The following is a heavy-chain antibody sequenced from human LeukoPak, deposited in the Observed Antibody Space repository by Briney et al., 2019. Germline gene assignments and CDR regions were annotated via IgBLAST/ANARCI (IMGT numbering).Heavy chain of an antibody. CDR2: ISSSSGTI. CDR3: ASRRGGIVGDY. J-gene: IGHJ4*02. V-gene: IGHV3-48*01. D-gene: IGHD2-15*01. Sequence: PGGSLRLSCAASGFIFSSYSMNWVRQAPGKGLEWVSYISSSSGTIDYADSVKGRFTISRDNAKNSLSLQMNSLRAEDTAVYYCASRRGGIVGDYWGQGTLVTVSS. CDR1: GFIFSSYS.